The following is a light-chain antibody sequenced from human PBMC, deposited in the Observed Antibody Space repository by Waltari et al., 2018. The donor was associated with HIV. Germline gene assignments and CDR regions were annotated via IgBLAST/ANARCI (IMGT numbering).Light chain of an antibody. Sequence: QSVLTQPASVSGSPGQSITLSCTGTSSDIGIYNVVSWYQQHPNIAPKLVIYEVSKRPSGGSARFSASKSGNTASLTISGLQADDEADYYCCSYAASSTSPMVFGTGTKVTVL. V-gene: IGLV2-23*02. CDR3: CSYAASSTSPMV. J-gene: IGLJ1*01. CDR2: EVS. CDR1: SSDIGIYNV.